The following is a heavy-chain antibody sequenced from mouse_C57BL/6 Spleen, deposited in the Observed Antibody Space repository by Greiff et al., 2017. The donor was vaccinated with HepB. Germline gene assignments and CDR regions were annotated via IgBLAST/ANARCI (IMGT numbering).Heavy chain of an antibody. CDR2: IYPGSGST. Sequence: QVQLQQPGAELVKPGASVKMSCKASGYTFTSYWITWVKQRPGQGLEWIGDIYPGSGSTNYNEKFKSKATLTVDTSSSTAYMQLSSLTSEYSAVYYCARGGITTVVAEFFDYWGQGTTLTVSS. CDR1: GYTFTSYW. V-gene: IGHV1-55*01. D-gene: IGHD1-1*01. J-gene: IGHJ2*01. CDR3: ARGGITTVVAEFFDY.